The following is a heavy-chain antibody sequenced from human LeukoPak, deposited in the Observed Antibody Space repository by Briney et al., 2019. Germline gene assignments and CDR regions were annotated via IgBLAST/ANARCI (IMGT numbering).Heavy chain of an antibody. D-gene: IGHD1-7*01. V-gene: IGHV3-30*03. J-gene: IGHJ6*03. Sequence: PGGSLRLSCAASGFTFSSYSMNWVRQAPGKGLEWVAVISYDGSNKYYADSVKGRFTISRDNSKNTLYLQMNSLRAEDTAVYYCARDPPSITGTTDYYYYYMDVWGKGTTITVSS. CDR3: ARDPPSITGTTDYYYYYMDV. CDR2: ISYDGSNK. CDR1: GFTFSSYS.